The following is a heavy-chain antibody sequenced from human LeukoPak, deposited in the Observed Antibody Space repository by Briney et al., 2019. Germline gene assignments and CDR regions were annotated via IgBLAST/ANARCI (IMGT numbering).Heavy chain of an antibody. CDR2: IYYSGST. CDR1: GGSISTYY. Sequence: SETLSLTCTVSGGSISTYYWSWIRQPPGKGLEWIGYIYYSGSTKYNPSLKSRVTISVDTSKNQFSLKLSSVTTADTAVYFCSRDLRWVAGRYDFDIWGQGTMVTVSS. CDR3: SRDLRWVAGRYDFDI. V-gene: IGHV4-59*01. D-gene: IGHD5-24*01. J-gene: IGHJ3*02.